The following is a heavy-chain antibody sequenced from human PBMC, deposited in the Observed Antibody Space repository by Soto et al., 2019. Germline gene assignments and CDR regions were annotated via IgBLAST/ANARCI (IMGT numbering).Heavy chain of an antibody. Sequence: SETLSLTCAVSGGSMRNYFWTWIRQPPGKGLEWIGYIHYSGTTSFFPSYNPSLRSRVTISEDTSKNQFSLKLLSVTTADTAVYFCAAGEASSRNLAPYYLDFWGQGTLVTVSS. J-gene: IGHJ4*02. CDR1: GGSMRNYF. CDR2: IHYSGTT. D-gene: IGHD6-13*01. CDR3: AAGEASSRNLAPYYLDF. V-gene: IGHV4-59*01.